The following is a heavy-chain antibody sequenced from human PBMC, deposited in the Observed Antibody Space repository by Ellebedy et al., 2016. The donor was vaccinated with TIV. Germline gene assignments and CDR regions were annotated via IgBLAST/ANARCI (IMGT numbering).Heavy chain of an antibody. D-gene: IGHD6-19*01. J-gene: IGHJ4*02. CDR3: AIRYSSGWSLDY. CDR1: GYTFTNFG. Sequence: ASVKVSCXASGYTFTNFGISWVRQAPGQGLEWMGIINPSGGRTSYAQKFQGRVTMTRDTSTSTVYMELSSLRSEDTAVYYCAIRYSSGWSLDYWGQGTLVTVSS. V-gene: IGHV1-46*01. CDR2: INPSGGRT.